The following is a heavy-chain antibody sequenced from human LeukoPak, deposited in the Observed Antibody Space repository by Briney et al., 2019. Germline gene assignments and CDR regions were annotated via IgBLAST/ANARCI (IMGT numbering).Heavy chain of an antibody. CDR2: ISSSSSYI. D-gene: IGHD6-19*01. Sequence: PGGSLRLSCAASGFTFSSYSMNWVRQAPGKGLEWVSSISSSSSYIYHADSVKGRFTISRDNAKNSLYLQMNSLRAEDTAVYYCARLGKIAVAGDYWGQGTLVTVSS. J-gene: IGHJ4*02. CDR3: ARLGKIAVAGDY. CDR1: GFTFSSYS. V-gene: IGHV3-21*01.